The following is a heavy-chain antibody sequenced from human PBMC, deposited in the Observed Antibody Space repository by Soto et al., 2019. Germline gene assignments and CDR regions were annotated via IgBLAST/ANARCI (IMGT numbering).Heavy chain of an antibody. V-gene: IGHV6-1*01. CDR1: GDSVSSNSAA. D-gene: IGHD4-17*01. CDR2: TYYRSKWYN. CDR3: AREGYGGKGNYYYYGMDV. J-gene: IGHJ6*02. Sequence: KQSPTLSLTCAISGDSVSSNSAAWNWIRQSPSRGLEWLGRTYYRSKWYNDYAVSVKSRITINPDTSKNQFSLQLNSVTPEDTAVYYCAREGYGGKGNYYYYGMDVWGQGTTVTVSS.